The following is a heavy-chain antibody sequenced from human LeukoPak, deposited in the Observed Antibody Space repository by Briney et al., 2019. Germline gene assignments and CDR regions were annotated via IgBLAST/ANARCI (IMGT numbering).Heavy chain of an antibody. CDR2: IKQDGSEK. CDR1: GFTSSSYW. Sequence: GGSLRLSCAASGFTSSSYWMSWVRQAPGKGLEWVANIKQDGSEKYYVDSVKGRFTISRDNAKNSLYLQMNSLRAEDTAVYYCARDPRSTMVRPLWGQGTMVTVSS. V-gene: IGHV3-7*01. J-gene: IGHJ3*01. D-gene: IGHD3-10*01. CDR3: ARDPRSTMVRPL.